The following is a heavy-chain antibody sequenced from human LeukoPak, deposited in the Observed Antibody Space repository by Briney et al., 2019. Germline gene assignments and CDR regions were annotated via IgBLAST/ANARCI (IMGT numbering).Heavy chain of an antibody. J-gene: IGHJ4*02. CDR3: ARNDPDSSED. V-gene: IGHV3-30-3*01. Sequence: GRSLRLSCAASGFIFSNYPMHWVRQAPGKGLEWVAVISADGNNEHYADSAKGRFTLSRDNAKSTAHLQMNSLRSEDTAVYYCARNDPDSSEDWGQGTLVTVSS. CDR2: ISADGNNE. CDR1: GFIFSNYP. D-gene: IGHD3-22*01.